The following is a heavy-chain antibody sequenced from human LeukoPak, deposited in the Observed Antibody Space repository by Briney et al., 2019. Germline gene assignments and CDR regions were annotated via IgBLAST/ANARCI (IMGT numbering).Heavy chain of an antibody. D-gene: IGHD2-2*01. J-gene: IGHJ3*02. CDR1: GFTFSSYS. V-gene: IGHV3-21*01. Sequence: GGSLRLSCAASGFTFSSYSMNWVRQAPGKGLEWVSSISSSSYIYYADSVKGRFTISRDNAKNSLYLQVNSLRAEDTAVYYCAREVDIVVVPAAPSDAFDIWGQGTMVTVSS. CDR2: ISSSSYI. CDR3: AREVDIVVVPAAPSDAFDI.